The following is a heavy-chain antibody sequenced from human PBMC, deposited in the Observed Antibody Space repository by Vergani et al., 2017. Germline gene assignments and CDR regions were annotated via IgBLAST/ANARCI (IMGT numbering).Heavy chain of an antibody. Sequence: QVQLVQSGAEVKKPGSSVKVSCKASGGTFSSYAISWVRQAPRQGLEWMGGIIPIFGTANYAQKFQGRVTITADESTSTAYMELSSLRSEDTAVYYCARALGSGYSYGRKYYFDYWGQGTLVTVSS. V-gene: IGHV1-69*01. D-gene: IGHD5-18*01. CDR3: ARALGSGYSYGRKYYFDY. J-gene: IGHJ4*02. CDR1: GGTFSSYA. CDR2: IIPIFGTA.